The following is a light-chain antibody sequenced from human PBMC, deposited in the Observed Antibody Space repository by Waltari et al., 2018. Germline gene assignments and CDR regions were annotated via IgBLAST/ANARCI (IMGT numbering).Light chain of an antibody. Sequence: DIVMTQSPDSLAVSLGERATINCKSSQTILYNSKNKNCLTWYQQKPGQPPKLLIFWASTRESGVPDRFSGSGSETKFTLTISGLQAEDLAVYYCQQYYTIPHTFGQGTKLEI. V-gene: IGKV4-1*01. CDR1: QTILYNSKNKNC. CDR3: QQYYTIPHT. CDR2: WAS. J-gene: IGKJ2*01.